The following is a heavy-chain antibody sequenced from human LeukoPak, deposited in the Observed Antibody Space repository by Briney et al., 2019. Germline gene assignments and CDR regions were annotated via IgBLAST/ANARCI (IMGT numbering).Heavy chain of an antibody. Sequence: GGSLRLSCEASGFTFSSYWMNWVRQAPGKGLEWVAYIKQDGSEKYYVDSVKGRFTISRDNAKNSLYLQMNSLRAEDTALYYCAKDSSPFSSGWYEFDYWGQGTLVTVSS. D-gene: IGHD6-19*01. CDR3: AKDSSPFSSGWYEFDY. CDR2: IKQDGSEK. CDR1: GFTFSSYW. J-gene: IGHJ4*02. V-gene: IGHV3-7*03.